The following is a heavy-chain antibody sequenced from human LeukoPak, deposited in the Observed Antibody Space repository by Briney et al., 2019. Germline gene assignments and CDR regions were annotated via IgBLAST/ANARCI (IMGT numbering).Heavy chain of an antibody. V-gene: IGHV5-51*01. CDR3: ATQLRIPGYSSSWYDCDL. Sequence: PGESLKISCKGSGYSFTNYWIGWVRQMPGKGLEWMGIIYPGDSDTRYSPSFQGQVSISADKSISTAYLQWSSLKASDTAMYYCATQLRIPGYSSSWYDCDLWGRGTLVTVSS. D-gene: IGHD6-13*01. CDR1: GYSFTNYW. CDR2: IYPGDSDT. J-gene: IGHJ2*01.